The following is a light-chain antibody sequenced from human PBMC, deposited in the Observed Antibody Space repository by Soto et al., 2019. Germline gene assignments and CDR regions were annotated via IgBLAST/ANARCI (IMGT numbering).Light chain of an antibody. CDR2: DAS. Sequence: IVLTQYPVTLSLSPGESGTLSCRASQNIGTYVAWYQQRRGQAPRLLIYDASDWATGIPVRFSGSGSGTDFTLTISSPGPEDFAVYYCQQRSTWPPSFGPGTKVDVK. CDR3: QQRSTWPPS. V-gene: IGKV3-11*01. J-gene: IGKJ3*01. CDR1: QNIGTY.